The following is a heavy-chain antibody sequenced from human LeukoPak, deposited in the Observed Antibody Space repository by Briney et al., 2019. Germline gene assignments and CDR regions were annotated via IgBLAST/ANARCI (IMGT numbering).Heavy chain of an antibody. CDR1: GGSFSGYY. CDR3: ARGQRDRGYSYGLRYTYCFDY. D-gene: IGHD5-18*01. CDR2: INHSGST. V-gene: IGHV4-34*01. J-gene: IGHJ4*02. Sequence: SETLSLTCAVYGGSFSGYYWSWIRQPPGKGLEWIGEINHSGSTNYNPSLKSRVTISVDTSKNQFSLKLSSVTAADTAVYYCARGQRDRGYSYGLRYTYCFDYWGQGTLVTVSS.